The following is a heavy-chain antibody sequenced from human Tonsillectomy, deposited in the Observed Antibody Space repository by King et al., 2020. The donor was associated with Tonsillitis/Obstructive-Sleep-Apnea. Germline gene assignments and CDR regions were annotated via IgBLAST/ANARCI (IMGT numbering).Heavy chain of an antibody. J-gene: IGHJ3*02. CDR1: GYSFTSYW. CDR3: ARRRNDAFDI. CDR2: IDPSDSYT. V-gene: IGHV5-10-1*01. D-gene: IGHD1-14*01. Sequence: VQLVQSGAEVKKPGESLRISCKGSGYSFTSYWISWVRQMPGKGLEWMGRIDPSDSYTNYNQSFQCHVTISADKSISSAYLQWSSLKASATAMYYCARRRNDAFDIWGQGTMVTVSS.